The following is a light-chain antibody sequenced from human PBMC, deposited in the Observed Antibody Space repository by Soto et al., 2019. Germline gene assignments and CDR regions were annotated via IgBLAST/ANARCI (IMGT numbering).Light chain of an antibody. Sequence: EIVLTQSPATLSLSPGERATLSCRASQNVSSYLAWYQQKLGQAPRLLIYDASNRATGIPARFSGSGSGTDFTLTISSLEPEDFAVYYCHQRSNWPPTFGQGTRLEIK. CDR2: DAS. CDR1: QNVSSY. V-gene: IGKV3-11*01. CDR3: HQRSNWPPT. J-gene: IGKJ5*01.